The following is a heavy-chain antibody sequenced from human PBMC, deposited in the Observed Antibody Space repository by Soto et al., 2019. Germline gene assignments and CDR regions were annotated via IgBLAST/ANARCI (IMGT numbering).Heavy chain of an antibody. CDR2: ISSSGSYV. V-gene: IGHV3-21*01. CDR1: GFTFSGYS. Sequence: PGGSLRLSCAASGFTFSGYSMNWVRQAPGKGLEWVSSISSSGSYVYYADSVKGRFTISRDNSKNSLYLQTNSLRAEDTAVYYCARENGDYGEGFDYWGQGTLVTVSS. CDR3: ARENGDYGEGFDY. J-gene: IGHJ4*02. D-gene: IGHD4-17*01.